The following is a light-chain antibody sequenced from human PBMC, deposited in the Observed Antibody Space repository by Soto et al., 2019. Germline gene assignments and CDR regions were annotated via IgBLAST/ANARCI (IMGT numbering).Light chain of an antibody. J-gene: IGKJ4*01. V-gene: IGKV3-11*01. CDR1: QSISSA. Sequence: EIVLTQSPATLSLSPGDRAILSCRASQSISSALAWYQQKPGQAPRLLIYDASDRATGIPARFSGSRSGTDFTPTISSLEPEDFAVYYCQQRSNWLTFGGGTKVEIK. CDR2: DAS. CDR3: QQRSNWLT.